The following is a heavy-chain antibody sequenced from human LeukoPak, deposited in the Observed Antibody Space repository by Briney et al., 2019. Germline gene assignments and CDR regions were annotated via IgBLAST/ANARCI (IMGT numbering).Heavy chain of an antibody. CDR1: GYTFTSYD. V-gene: IGHV1-8*03. CDR3: ARGYNDSSGYFEYYFDY. CDR2: MNPNSGNT. J-gene: IGHJ4*02. D-gene: IGHD3-22*01. Sequence: ASVKVSCKASGYTFTSYDINWVRQATGQGLEWMGWMNPNSGNTGYAQKFQGRVTITRNTSISTAYMELSSLRSEDTAVYYCARGYNDSSGYFEYYFDYWGQGTLVTVSS.